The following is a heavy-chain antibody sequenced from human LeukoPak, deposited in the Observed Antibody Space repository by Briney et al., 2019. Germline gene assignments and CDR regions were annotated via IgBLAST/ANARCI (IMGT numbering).Heavy chain of an antibody. J-gene: IGHJ3*02. Sequence: SETLSLTCAVSGGSISSGGYSWSWIRQPPGKGLEWIGYIYYSGSTYYNPSLKSRVTISVDTSKNQFSLKLSSVTAADTAVYYCARGYEFDAFDIWGQGTMVTVSS. CDR2: IYYSGST. CDR3: ARGYEFDAFDI. D-gene: IGHD5-12*01. CDR1: GGSISSGGYS. V-gene: IGHV4-30-4*07.